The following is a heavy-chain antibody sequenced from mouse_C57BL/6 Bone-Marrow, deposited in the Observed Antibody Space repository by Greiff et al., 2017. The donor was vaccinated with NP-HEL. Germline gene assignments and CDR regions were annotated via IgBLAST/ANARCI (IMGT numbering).Heavy chain of an antibody. V-gene: IGHV1-26*01. CDR1: GYTFTDYY. CDR2: INPNNGGT. J-gene: IGHJ4*01. Sequence: EVQLQQSGPELVKPGASVKISCKASGYTFTDYYMNWVKQSHGKSLEWIGDINPNNGGTSYNQKFKGKATLTVDKSSSTAYMELRSLTSEDSAVYYCASRSNYPDYYAMDYWGQGTSVTVSS. CDR3: ASRSNYPDYYAMDY. D-gene: IGHD2-5*01.